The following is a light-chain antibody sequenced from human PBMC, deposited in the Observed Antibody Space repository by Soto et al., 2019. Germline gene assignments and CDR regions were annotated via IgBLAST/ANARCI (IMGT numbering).Light chain of an antibody. V-gene: IGKV3-11*01. CDR3: QHFRA. CDR2: DAS. CDR1: QSVSSY. J-gene: IGKJ5*01. Sequence: EILLTQSPATLSLSPGERATLSCRASQSVSSYLAWYQQKPGQAPRLLIYDASNRATGIPARFSGSGSGTDFTLTIRRLEHEDFVLYYCQHFRAFGQGTRLEIK.